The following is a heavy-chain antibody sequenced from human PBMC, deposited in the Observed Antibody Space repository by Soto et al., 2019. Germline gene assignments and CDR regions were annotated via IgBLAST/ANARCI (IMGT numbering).Heavy chain of an antibody. D-gene: IGHD3-16*01. V-gene: IGHV3-48*03. Sequence: EVQLAESGGGLAQSGGSLRLSCAASGFMFNDYEMNWVRQAPGKGLEWVSYISEGGTTTHYTDSVKGRFTISRDNAKESLYLQMNSLTPEDTATYFCVRDARGGGLLLWDCWGQGVVVSVSS. CDR2: ISEGGTTT. J-gene: IGHJ4*02. CDR3: VRDARGGGLLLWDC. CDR1: GFMFNDYE.